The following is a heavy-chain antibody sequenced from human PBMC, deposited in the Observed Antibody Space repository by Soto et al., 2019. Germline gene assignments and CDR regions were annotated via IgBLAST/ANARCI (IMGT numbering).Heavy chain of an antibody. CDR1: GGCISSGGYY. CDR3: ARDRYYGSGSFFGMDV. D-gene: IGHD3-10*01. CDR2: IYYSGST. Sequence: TLWRTGTVSGGCISSGGYYWSWIRQHPGKGLEWIGYIYYSGSTYYNPSLKSRVTISVDTSKNQFSLKLSSVTAADTAVYYCARDRYYGSGSFFGMDVWGQGTTVTVSS. V-gene: IGHV4-31*03. J-gene: IGHJ6*02.